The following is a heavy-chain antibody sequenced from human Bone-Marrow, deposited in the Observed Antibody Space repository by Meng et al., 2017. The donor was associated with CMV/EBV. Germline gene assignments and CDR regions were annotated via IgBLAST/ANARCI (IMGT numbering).Heavy chain of an antibody. V-gene: IGHV1-69*06. D-gene: IGHD1-26*01. CDR1: GGTFSSYA. CDR2: IIPIFGTA. CDR3: ASARVGATYYYYYGMDV. J-gene: IGHJ6*02. Sequence: SVKVSCKASGGTFSSYAISWVRQAPGQGLEWMGGIIPIFGTANYAQKFQGRVTITADKSTSTAYMELSSLRSEDTAVYYCASARVGATYYYYYGMDVWGQGTTVTVSS.